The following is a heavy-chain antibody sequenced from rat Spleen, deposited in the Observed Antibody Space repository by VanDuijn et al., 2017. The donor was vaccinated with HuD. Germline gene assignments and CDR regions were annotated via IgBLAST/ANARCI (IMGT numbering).Heavy chain of an antibody. V-gene: IGHV5S23*01. CDR3: ARHIHTTALDY. Sequence: EVQLVESDGGLVQPGRSLKLSCAASGFTFNNYDMAWVRQTPTKGLEWVASITNSGGSTYYRDSVKGRFTISRDNAKSTLYLQMDSLRSEDTATYYCARHIHTTALDYWGQGVMVTVSS. CDR2: ITNSGGST. CDR1: GFTFNNYD. J-gene: IGHJ2*01. D-gene: IGHD1-6*01.